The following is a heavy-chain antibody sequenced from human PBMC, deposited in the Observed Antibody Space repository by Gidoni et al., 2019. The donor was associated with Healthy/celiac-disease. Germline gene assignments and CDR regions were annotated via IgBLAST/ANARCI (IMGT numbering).Heavy chain of an antibody. D-gene: IGHD4-17*01. CDR3: ASKTTVSTWDYYYGMDV. CDR2: IKQDGSEK. Sequence: EVQLVESGGGLVQPGGSLRLSCAASGFTFSSYWMSWVRQAPGKGREWVANIKQDGSEKYYVDSVKGRFTISRDNAKNSLYLQMNSLRAEDTAVYYCASKTTVSTWDYYYGMDVWGQGTTVTVSS. V-gene: IGHV3-7*03. J-gene: IGHJ6*02. CDR1: GFTFSSYW.